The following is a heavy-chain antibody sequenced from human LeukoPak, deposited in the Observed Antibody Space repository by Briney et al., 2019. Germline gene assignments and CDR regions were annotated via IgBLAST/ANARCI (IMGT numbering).Heavy chain of an antibody. Sequence: GSSVKVSCKASGGTFSSYAIGWVRQAPGQGLEWMGGIIPIFGTANYAQKFQGRVTITADESTSTAYMELSSLRSEDTAVYYCARGTYSSQYFDYWGQGTLVTVSS. V-gene: IGHV1-69*01. CDR3: ARGTYSSQYFDY. CDR1: GGTFSSYA. CDR2: IIPIFGTA. D-gene: IGHD6-13*01. J-gene: IGHJ4*02.